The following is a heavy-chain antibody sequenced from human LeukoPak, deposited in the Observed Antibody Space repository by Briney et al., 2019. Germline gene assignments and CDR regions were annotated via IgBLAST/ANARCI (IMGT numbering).Heavy chain of an antibody. CDR3: ARAAAGSSKYDY. CDR1: GGSISTYS. D-gene: IGHD6-13*01. V-gene: IGHV4-4*07. CDR2: IYTSGST. J-gene: IGHJ4*02. Sequence: SETLSLTCIVSGGSISTYSWTWIRQPAGKGLEWIGRIYTSGSTNYNPSLKSRVTMSVDTSKSQFSLNLSSVTAADTAVYYCARAAAGSSKYDYWGQGILVTVSS.